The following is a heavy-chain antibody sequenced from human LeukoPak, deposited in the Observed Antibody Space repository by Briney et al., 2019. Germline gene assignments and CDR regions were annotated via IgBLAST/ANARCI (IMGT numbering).Heavy chain of an antibody. CDR1: GYTFTGYY. V-gene: IGHV1-2*02. D-gene: IGHD3-22*01. J-gene: IGHJ4*02. CDR2: INPNSGGT. CDR3: ARGWSSGSGIPDD. Sequence: ASVKVSCKASGYTFTGYYMHWVRQAPGQGLEWMGWINPNSGGTNYAQKFQGRVTMTRDTSISTAYMELSRLRSDDTAVYYCARGWSSGSGIPDDWGQGTLVTVSS.